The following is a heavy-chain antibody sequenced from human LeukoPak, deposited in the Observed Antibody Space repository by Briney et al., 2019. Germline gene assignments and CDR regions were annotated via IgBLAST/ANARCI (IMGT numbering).Heavy chain of an antibody. CDR1: GYTFIRND. CDR3: ARGIDQGVDY. Sequence: ASLKVSCKDSGYTFIRNDINWFRQASGQGLEWMGWMSPSRDNTGDAQKFQGRAAMTRDISSSTAYMDLSSLIFEDTAVYYCARGIDQGVDYWGQRTLVTVSS. D-gene: IGHD2-2*01. CDR2: MSPSRDNT. J-gene: IGHJ4*02. V-gene: IGHV1-8*01.